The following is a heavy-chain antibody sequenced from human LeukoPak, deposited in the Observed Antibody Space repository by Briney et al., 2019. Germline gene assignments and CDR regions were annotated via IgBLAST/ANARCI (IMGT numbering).Heavy chain of an antibody. D-gene: IGHD6-19*01. CDR2: MSHSSGNT. CDR3: ARASSGGYPDY. CDR1: VYTLTSYD. J-gene: IGHJ4*02. Sequence: ASVKVSCKPSVYTLTSYDTKWVRQATEQGLGGLGWMSHSSGNTGYARQFQGRVTMTSDSSMSTAYMELSSLTSEDTAVYYCARASSGGYPDYWSQGSLVTVSS. V-gene: IGHV1-8*01.